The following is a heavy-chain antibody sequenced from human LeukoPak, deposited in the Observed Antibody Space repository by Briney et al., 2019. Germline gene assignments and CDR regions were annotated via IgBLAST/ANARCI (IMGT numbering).Heavy chain of an antibody. J-gene: IGHJ4*02. CDR3: AKGLGPYSGYRNIDY. CDR1: GFTFSTYG. D-gene: IGHD5-12*01. V-gene: IGHV3-30*18. Sequence: PGGSLRLSCAASGFTFSTYGMHWVRQAPGKGLEWVAVISYDGSIKYYADSVKGRFTISRDNSKNTLYLQMNSLRTEDTAVYYCAKGLGPYSGYRNIDYWGLGTLVTVSS. CDR2: ISYDGSIK.